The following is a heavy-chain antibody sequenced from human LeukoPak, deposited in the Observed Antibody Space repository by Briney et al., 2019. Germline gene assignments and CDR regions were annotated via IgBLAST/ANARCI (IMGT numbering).Heavy chain of an antibody. CDR3: ARQRPFARLLDY. CDR1: GGSFSGYY. D-gene: IGHD3-3*02. J-gene: IGHJ4*02. CDR2: INHSGST. Sequence: SETLSLTCAVYGGSFSGYYWSWIRQPPGKGLEWIGEINHSGSTNYNPSLKSRVTISVDTSKNQFSLKLSSVTAADTAVYYCARQRPFARLLDYWGQGTLVTVSS. V-gene: IGHV4-34*01.